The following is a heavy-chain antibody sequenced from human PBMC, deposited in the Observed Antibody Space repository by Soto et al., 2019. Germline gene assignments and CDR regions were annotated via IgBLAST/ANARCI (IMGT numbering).Heavy chain of an antibody. V-gene: IGHV4-30-4*01. D-gene: IGHD5-12*01. Sequence: SETLSLTCTVSGGSVSSGDYYWSWIRQPPGKGLEWIGYIYYSGSTYYNPSLKSRVTISVDRSKNQFSLKLSSVTAADTAVYYCARGGYSGYDYLFPHFDYWGQGTLVTVSS. CDR2: IYYSGST. CDR1: GGSVSSGDYY. CDR3: ARGGYSGYDYLFPHFDY. J-gene: IGHJ4*02.